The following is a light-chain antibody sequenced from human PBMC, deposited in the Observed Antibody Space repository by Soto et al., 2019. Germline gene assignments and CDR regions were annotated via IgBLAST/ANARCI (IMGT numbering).Light chain of an antibody. V-gene: IGLV2-23*02. CDR3: CSYAGPSTIVI. Sequence: QSALTQPASVSGSPGQSITISCTGTSSDVGNYNLVSWYQQYPGKAPKLVIFGVSERPSGISNRFSGSMSGNTASLTISGLQAEDEADYYCCSYAGPSTIVIFGGGTKLTVL. J-gene: IGLJ2*01. CDR1: SSDVGNYNL. CDR2: GVS.